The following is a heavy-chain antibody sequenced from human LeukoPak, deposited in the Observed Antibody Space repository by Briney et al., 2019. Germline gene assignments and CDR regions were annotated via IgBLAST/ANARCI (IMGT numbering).Heavy chain of an antibody. CDR3: ARLQSDRYYYYYMDV. J-gene: IGHJ6*03. V-gene: IGHV4-4*09. CDR2: IYTSGST. D-gene: IGHD3-22*01. CDR1: GGSISSYY. Sequence: SETLSLTRTVSGGSISSYYWSWIRQPPGKGLEWIGYIYTSGSTNYNPSLKNRVTISVDTSKNQFSLKLSSATAADTAVYYCARLQSDRYYYYYMDVWGKGTTVTVSS.